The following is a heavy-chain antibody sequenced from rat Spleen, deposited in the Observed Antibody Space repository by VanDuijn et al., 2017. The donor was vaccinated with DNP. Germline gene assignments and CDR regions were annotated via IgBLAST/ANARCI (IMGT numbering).Heavy chain of an antibody. V-gene: IGHV5-7*01. J-gene: IGHJ1*01. CDR3: ARHGYYDGYYQYWYFDF. CDR1: GFTFSDYG. Sequence: EVKLVESGGGLVQPGRSLKLSCAASGFTFSDYGMAWVRQAPKKGLEWVATISASGGSTYYRDSVKGRFTVARENAQSTLYLQMDSLRSEDTATYYCARHGYYDGYYQYWYFDFWGPGTMVTVSS. D-gene: IGHD1-12*03. CDR2: ISASGGST.